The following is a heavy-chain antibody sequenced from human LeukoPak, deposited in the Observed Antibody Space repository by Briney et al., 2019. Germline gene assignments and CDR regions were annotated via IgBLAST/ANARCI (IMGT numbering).Heavy chain of an antibody. Sequence: PEASVTVSCKAFGNTFTSYGVSWVRQAPGQGLEWMGWINVYNGDTNYAQKLQGRVIMTTDISTSTAYMELRSLRSDDTAVYYCGAAPSKYYYYGVGVWGQGTTVTVSS. D-gene: IGHD6-13*01. V-gene: IGHV1-18*04. CDR2: INVYNGDT. J-gene: IGHJ6*02. CDR1: GNTFTSYG. CDR3: GAAPSKYYYYGVGV.